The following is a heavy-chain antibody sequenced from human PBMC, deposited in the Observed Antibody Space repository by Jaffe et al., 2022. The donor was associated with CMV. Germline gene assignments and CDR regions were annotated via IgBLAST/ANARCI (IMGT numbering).Heavy chain of an antibody. CDR2: ISSSSSYI. V-gene: IGHV3-21*01. J-gene: IGHJ6*03. D-gene: IGHD5-18*01. CDR1: GFTFSSYS. CDR3: ARVGEIIYTAMAPLSYYYYMDV. Sequence: EVQLVESGGGLVKPGGSLRLSCAASGFTFSSYSMNWVRQAPGKGLEWVSSISSSSSYIYYADSVKGRFTISRDNAKNSLYLQMNSLRAEDTAVYYCARVGEIIYTAMAPLSYYYYMDVWGKGTTVTVSS.